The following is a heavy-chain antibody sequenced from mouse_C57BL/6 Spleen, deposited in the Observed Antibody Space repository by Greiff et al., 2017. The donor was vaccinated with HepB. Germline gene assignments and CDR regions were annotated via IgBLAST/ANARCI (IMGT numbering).Heavy chain of an antibody. V-gene: IGHV7-1*01. CDR3: ARASYDYDFDY. Sequence: EVNVVESGGGLVQSGRSLRLSCATSGFTFSDFYMEWVRQAPGKGLEWIAASRNKANDYTTEYSASVKGRFIVSRDTSQSILYLQMNALRAEDTAIYYCARASYDYDFDYWGQGTTLTVSS. J-gene: IGHJ2*01. CDR1: GFTFSDFY. CDR2: SRNKANDYTT. D-gene: IGHD2-4*01.